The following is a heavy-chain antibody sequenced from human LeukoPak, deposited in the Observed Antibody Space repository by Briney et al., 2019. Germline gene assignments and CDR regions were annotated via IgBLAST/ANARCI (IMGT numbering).Heavy chain of an antibody. J-gene: IGHJ4*02. D-gene: IGHD3-22*01. CDR3: ARGAYYYED. V-gene: IGHV3-21*01. CDR2: IRTSTSNN. CDR1: GFTFSAHT. Sequence: PGGSLRLSCAASGFTFSAHTMNWVRQAPGKDLEWVASIRTSTSNNIFNADSVKGRFTISRDNAKNSLFLQMNSLRAEDTAVYYCARGAYYYEDWGQGTLVTVSS.